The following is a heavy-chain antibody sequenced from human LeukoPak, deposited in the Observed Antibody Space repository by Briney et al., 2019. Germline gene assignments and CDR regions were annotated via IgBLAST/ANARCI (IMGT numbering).Heavy chain of an antibody. CDR1: GGTFSSYA. CDR3: ARVRVVVPAATGGYGYYFDY. Sequence: ASVNVSCKASGGTFSSYAISWVRQAPGQGLEWMGGIIPIFGTANYAQKFRGRVTITADESTSTAYMELSSLRSEDTAVYYCARVRVVVPAATGGYGYYFDYWGQGTLVTVSS. J-gene: IGHJ4*02. D-gene: IGHD2-2*01. CDR2: IIPIFGTA. V-gene: IGHV1-69*13.